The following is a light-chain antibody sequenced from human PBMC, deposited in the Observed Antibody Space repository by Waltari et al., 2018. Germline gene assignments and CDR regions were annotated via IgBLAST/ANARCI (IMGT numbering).Light chain of an antibody. CDR3: CSYAGSSTL. Sequence: QSALTQPASVSGSPGQSITISCTVPSSDVGSYDLVSWYQQHPGKAPKLMIYEVSKRPSGVSNRFSGSKSGNTASLTISGLQAEDEADYYCCSYAGSSTLFGGGTKLTVL. V-gene: IGLV2-23*02. J-gene: IGLJ3*02. CDR1: SSDVGSYDL. CDR2: EVS.